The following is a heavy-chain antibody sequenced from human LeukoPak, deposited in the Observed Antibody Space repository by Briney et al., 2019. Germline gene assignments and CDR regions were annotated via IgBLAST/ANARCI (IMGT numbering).Heavy chain of an antibody. D-gene: IGHD3-10*01. J-gene: IGHJ5*02. Sequence: SETLSLTCTVSGGSISSSSYYWGWIRQPPGKGLEWIGSIYYSGSTYYNPSLKSRVTISVDTSKNQFSLKLSSVTAADTAVYYCARRKITMVRGVIANWFDPWGQGTLVTVSS. CDR1: GGSISSSSYY. CDR2: IYYSGST. V-gene: IGHV4-39*01. CDR3: ARRKITMVRGVIANWFDP.